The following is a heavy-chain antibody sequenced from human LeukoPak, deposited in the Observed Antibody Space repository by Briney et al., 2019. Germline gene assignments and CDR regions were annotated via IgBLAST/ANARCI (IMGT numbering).Heavy chain of an antibody. Sequence: GGSLRLSCAASGFTFSSYAMHWVRQAPGKGLEWVAVISYDGSNKYYADSVKGRFTISRDNSKNTLYLQVNSLRAEDTAVYYCARSWTYYDFWSGYYFDYWGQGTLVTVSS. J-gene: IGHJ4*02. CDR1: GFTFSSYA. D-gene: IGHD3-3*01. CDR3: ARSWTYYDFWSGYYFDY. V-gene: IGHV3-30*04. CDR2: ISYDGSNK.